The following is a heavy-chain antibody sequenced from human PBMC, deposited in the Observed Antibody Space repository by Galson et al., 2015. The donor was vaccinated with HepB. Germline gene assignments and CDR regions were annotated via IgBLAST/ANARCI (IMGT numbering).Heavy chain of an antibody. CDR3: VNSRGAAFDS. J-gene: IGHJ3*01. Sequence: SLRLSCAASGFTFTDYWMSWVRQTPGKGLEWVANIKEDGSEKNCVNSVKDRFSISRDNANNSLYLQMKSLRPEDTAVYYCVNSRGAAFDSWGRGTLVTVSS. CDR1: GFTFTDYW. D-gene: IGHD2-21*01. CDR2: IKEDGSEK. V-gene: IGHV3-7*02.